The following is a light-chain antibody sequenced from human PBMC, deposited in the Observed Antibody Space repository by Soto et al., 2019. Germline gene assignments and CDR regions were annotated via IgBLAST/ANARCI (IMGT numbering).Light chain of an antibody. CDR2: DAS. CDR1: QSVSNH. CDR3: QQRGNWPPTWT. J-gene: IGKJ1*01. Sequence: TQSPATLSLSPVERATLSCRASQSVSNHLAWYQQKPGQAPRLLIYDASIRATGIPARFSGSWSGTDFTLTISSLEPEDSAVYYCQQRGNWPPTWTFGQGTKVHI. V-gene: IGKV3-11*01.